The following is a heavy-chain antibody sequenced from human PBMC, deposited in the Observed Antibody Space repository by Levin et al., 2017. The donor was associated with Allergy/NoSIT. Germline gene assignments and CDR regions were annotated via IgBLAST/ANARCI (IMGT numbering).Heavy chain of an antibody. V-gene: IGHV4-59*03. CDR2: IYYSGTT. J-gene: IGHJ4*02. CDR1: GGSISNYY. CDR3: ARMGDTAMVDPFDY. D-gene: IGHD5-18*01. Sequence: KASETLSLTCTVSGGSISNYYWSWIRQPPEKALEWIGYIYYSGTTNYNPSLKSRVTISVDTSKSQFSLRLTSVTAADTAIDYCARMGDTAMVDPFDYWGQGTLVTVSS.